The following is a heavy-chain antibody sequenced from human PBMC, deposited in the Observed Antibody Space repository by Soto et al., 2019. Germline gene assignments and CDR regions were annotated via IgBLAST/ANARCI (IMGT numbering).Heavy chain of an antibody. Sequence: SVKVSCKASGYTFTSYGIHWVRQAPGQRLEWMGWINAANGDTKYSPKFQGRVTITRDTSASTAYMELSSLRSEDTAVYYCVRRHVSATGIDWFDPWCQGTLVTVSS. CDR1: GYTFTSYG. V-gene: IGHV1-3*01. CDR2: INAANGDT. J-gene: IGHJ5*02. D-gene: IGHD6-13*01. CDR3: VRRHVSATGIDWFDP.